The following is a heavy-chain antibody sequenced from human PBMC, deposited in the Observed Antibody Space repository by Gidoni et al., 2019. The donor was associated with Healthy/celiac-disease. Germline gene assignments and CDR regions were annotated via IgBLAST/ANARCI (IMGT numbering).Heavy chain of an antibody. V-gene: IGHV4-39*01. Sequence: QLQLQESGPGLVKPSETLSLTCTVSGGSISSSSYYWGWIRQPPGKGLEWIGSIYYSGSTYYNPSLKSRVTISVDTSKNQFSLKLSSVTAADTAVYYCARLRWVVVRTGFDYWGQGTLVTVSS. CDR3: ARLRWVVVRTGFDY. CDR1: GGSISSSSYY. CDR2: IYYSGST. D-gene: IGHD2-21*01. J-gene: IGHJ4*02.